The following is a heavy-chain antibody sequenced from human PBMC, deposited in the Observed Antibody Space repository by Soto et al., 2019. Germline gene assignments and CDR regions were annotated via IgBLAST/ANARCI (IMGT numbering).Heavy chain of an antibody. CDR2: VGAGGS. CDR3: AKVTELGVVISTSFDH. Sequence: GGSLRLSCAASGFTFSSYAMAWVRQAPGKGLEWVSAVGAGGSYYADSVKGRFTISRDNSKNMLYLQMGSLRAEDTALYYCAKVTELGVVISTSFDHWGQGTLVTVSS. D-gene: IGHD3-3*01. CDR1: GFTFSSYA. J-gene: IGHJ4*02. V-gene: IGHV3-23*01.